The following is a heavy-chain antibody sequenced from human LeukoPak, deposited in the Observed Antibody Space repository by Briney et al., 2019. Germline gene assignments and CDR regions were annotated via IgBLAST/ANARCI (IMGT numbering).Heavy chain of an antibody. Sequence: PGGSLRLSCAASGFTFSSYAMSWVRQAPGKGLEWVSAISGSGGSTYYADSVKGRFTISRDDSKNTQYLQMNSLRAEDTAVYYCAKGPGRQLGRPQGAFDIWGQGTMVTVSS. J-gene: IGHJ3*02. V-gene: IGHV3-23*01. CDR1: GFTFSSYA. D-gene: IGHD2-2*01. CDR2: ISGSGGST. CDR3: AKGPGRQLGRPQGAFDI.